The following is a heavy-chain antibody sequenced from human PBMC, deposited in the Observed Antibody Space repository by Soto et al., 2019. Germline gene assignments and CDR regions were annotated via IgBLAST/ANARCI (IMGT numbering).Heavy chain of an antibody. CDR3: ARKKGDTFDI. CDR2: ISSSGTYT. Sequence: GGSLRLSCAASGFTFSSYTMNWVRQAPGKGLEWVSFISSSGTYTYYADSLKGRFTISRDNAKDSLYLQMNSLRAEDTAVYCCARKKGDTFDIWGQGTMVTVSS. CDR1: GFTFSSYT. V-gene: IGHV3-21*01. J-gene: IGHJ3*02.